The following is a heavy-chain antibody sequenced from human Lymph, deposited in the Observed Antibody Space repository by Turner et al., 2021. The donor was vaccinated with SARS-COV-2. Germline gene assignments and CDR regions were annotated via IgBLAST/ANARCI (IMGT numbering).Heavy chain of an antibody. Sequence: VQLVGSGGGVVQPGRSLRRSCAASGFTFDDYAMHWVRQAPGKGLEWVSGMNWSGGSIDYADSVKGRFTISRDNPKNSLYLKMNSLRAEDTAFYYCAKDLAGTYYYSFDYWGQGTLVTVSS. J-gene: IGHJ4*02. D-gene: IGHD1-26*01. CDR2: MNWSGGSI. CDR3: AKDLAGTYYYSFDY. CDR1: GFTFDDYA. V-gene: IGHV3-9*01.